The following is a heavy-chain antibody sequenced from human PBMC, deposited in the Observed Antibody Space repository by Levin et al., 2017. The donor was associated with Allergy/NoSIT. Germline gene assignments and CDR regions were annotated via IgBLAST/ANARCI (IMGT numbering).Heavy chain of an antibody. D-gene: IGHD3-10*01. CDR1: GGSISSGDYY. CDR2: IYYSGST. Sequence: SETLSLTCTVSGGSISSGDYYWSWIRQHPGKGLEWIGYIYYSGSTYYNPSLKSRVTISVDTSKNQFSLNLSSVTAADTAVYYCARREALFGELSGGAFDIWGQGTMVTVSS. CDR3: ARREALFGELSGGAFDI. J-gene: IGHJ3*02. V-gene: IGHV4-31*03.